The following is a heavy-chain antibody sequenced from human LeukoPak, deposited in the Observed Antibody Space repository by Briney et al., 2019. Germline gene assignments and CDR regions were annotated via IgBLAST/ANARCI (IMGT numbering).Heavy chain of an antibody. Sequence: ASVKVSCKASEYTFTGYYMHWVQKPPGQGLKWMGWINPNSGGTNYAQKFQGRVTMTRDTSISTAYMELSRLRSDDTAVYYCARDCSSTSCCDAFDIWGQGTMVTVSS. CDR2: INPNSGGT. D-gene: IGHD2-2*01. V-gene: IGHV1-2*02. CDR1: EYTFTGYY. CDR3: ARDCSSTSCCDAFDI. J-gene: IGHJ3*02.